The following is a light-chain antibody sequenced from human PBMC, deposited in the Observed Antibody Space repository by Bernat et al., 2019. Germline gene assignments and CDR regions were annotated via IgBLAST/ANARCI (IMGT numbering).Light chain of an antibody. V-gene: IGLV2-8*01. CDR2: EVT. J-gene: IGLJ2*01. Sequence: SAPPQPPSASGSPGQSVTISCTGTSSDVGGYNYVSWYQQHPGEAPKLMIYEVTKRPSGVPDRFSGSKSGNTASLTVSGLQTEDEADYYCSSYVGSDTVIFGGGTKLTVL. CDR3: SSYVGSDTVI. CDR1: SSDVGGYNY.